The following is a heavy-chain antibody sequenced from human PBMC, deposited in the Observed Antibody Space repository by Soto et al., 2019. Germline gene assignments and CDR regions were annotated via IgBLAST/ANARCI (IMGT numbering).Heavy chain of an antibody. D-gene: IGHD3-10*01. CDR3: ARVRSTMVRGSPTKPSNRVGFDP. J-gene: IGHJ5*02. CDR2: VIPIFGTA. CDR1: GGTFSSYA. Sequence: SVKVSCKASGGTFSSYAISWVRQAPGQGLEWMGGVIPIFGTANYAQKFQGRVTITADESTSTAYMELSSLRSEDTAVYYCARVRSTMVRGSPTKPSNRVGFDPWGQGTLVTVSS. V-gene: IGHV1-69*13.